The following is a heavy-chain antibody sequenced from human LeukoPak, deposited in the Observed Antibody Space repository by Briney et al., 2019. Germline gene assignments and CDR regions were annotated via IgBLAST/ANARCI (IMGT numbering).Heavy chain of an antibody. CDR3: ARGGSSGCFDY. CDR2: ISYDGSNK. D-gene: IGHD6-19*01. V-gene: IGHV3-30*04. CDR1: GFTFSSYA. Sequence: GGSLRLSCAASGFTFSSYAMHWVRQAPGKGLEWVAVISYDGSNKYYADSVKGRFTISRDNSKNTLYLQMNSLGAEDTAVYYCARGGSSGCFDYWGQGTLVTVSS. J-gene: IGHJ4*02.